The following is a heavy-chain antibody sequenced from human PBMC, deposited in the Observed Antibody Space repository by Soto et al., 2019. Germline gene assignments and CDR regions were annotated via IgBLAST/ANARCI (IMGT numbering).Heavy chain of an antibody. Sequence: QVQLVQSGAEVKKPGASVKVSCKASGYTFTSYAMHWVRQAPGQRLEWMGWINAGNGNTKYSQKFQGRVTITRDTSASTAYMELSSLRSEDTAVYYCARDYCTNGVRHQLYYYYYMDVWGKGTTVTVSS. CDR3: ARDYCTNGVRHQLYYYYYMDV. CDR2: INAGNGNT. J-gene: IGHJ6*03. CDR1: GYTFTSYA. V-gene: IGHV1-3*01. D-gene: IGHD2-8*01.